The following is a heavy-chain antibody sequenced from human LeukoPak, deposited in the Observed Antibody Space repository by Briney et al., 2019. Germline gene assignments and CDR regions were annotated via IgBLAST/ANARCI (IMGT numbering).Heavy chain of an antibody. CDR3: AKGAEIDR. V-gene: IGHV3-23*01. Sequence: GGSLRLSCAASGFNFNNFAMSWVRQAPGKGLEWLSAMTGPADTTYYAESVKGRFTISRDYSKSMVFLQMNSLRVEDTAIYYCAKGAEIDRWGQGTLVTVSS. CDR2: MTGPADTT. CDR1: GFNFNNFA. J-gene: IGHJ5*02.